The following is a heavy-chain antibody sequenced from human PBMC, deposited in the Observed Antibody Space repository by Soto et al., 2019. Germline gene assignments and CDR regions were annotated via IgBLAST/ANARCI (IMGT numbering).Heavy chain of an antibody. J-gene: IGHJ4*02. CDR1: GDSISSGGYS. D-gene: IGHD3-22*01. Sequence: QLQLQESGSGLVKPSQTLSLTCAVSGDSISSGGYSWNWIRQPPGKGLEWIGYSYHSGGADYNPPLXSXFTITVDSSKNQFSLKLTSVTAADTAMYYCARDSRSGYYLEYWGQGTLVTVSS. V-gene: IGHV4-30-2*01. CDR2: SYHSGGA. CDR3: ARDSRSGYYLEY.